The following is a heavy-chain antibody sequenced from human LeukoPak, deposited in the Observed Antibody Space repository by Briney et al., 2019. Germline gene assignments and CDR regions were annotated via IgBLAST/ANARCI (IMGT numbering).Heavy chain of an antibody. CDR3: AKFNGHYGDSEYYFDY. CDR2: ITGGSDYI. Sequence: GGSLRLSCAASGFTFSRYSVNWVRQAPGKGLEWVSCITGGSDYIFYADSVRGRFTISRDNAKNSLYLQMNSLRAEDTAVYYCAKFNGHYGDSEYYFDYWGQGTLVTVSS. V-gene: IGHV3-21*01. J-gene: IGHJ4*02. CDR1: GFTFSRYS. D-gene: IGHD4-17*01.